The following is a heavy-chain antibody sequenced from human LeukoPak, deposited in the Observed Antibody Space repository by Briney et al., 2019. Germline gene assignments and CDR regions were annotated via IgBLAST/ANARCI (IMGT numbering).Heavy chain of an antibody. CDR1: GFTFSSYA. J-gene: IGHJ4*02. CDR3: AKILLYTSRRPSD. V-gene: IGHV3-23*01. D-gene: IGHD2-15*01. Sequence: GGSLRLSCAPSGFTFSSYAMISGRQAPGKGLEWVSTFSSSGSNTYYADSVKGRFTISRDNSKNTLYLQMNSLRAEDTAVYYCAKILLYTSRRPSDWGQGTLVTVSS. CDR2: FSSSGSNT.